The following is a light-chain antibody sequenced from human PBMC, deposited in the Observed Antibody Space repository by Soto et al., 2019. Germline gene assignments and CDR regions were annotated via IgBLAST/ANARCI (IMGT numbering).Light chain of an antibody. V-gene: IGKV2-30*01. J-gene: IGKJ1*01. CDR1: QSLVYSDGNTY. CDR3: MQGTRWPWT. Sequence: DVVMTRSPLSLPVTLGQPASISCRSSQSLVYSDGNTYLNWFQQRPGQSPGRLIYKVSNRDSGVPDRFSGSGSGTDFTLKISRVEAEDVGVYYCMQGTRWPWTFGQGTKVEIK. CDR2: KVS.